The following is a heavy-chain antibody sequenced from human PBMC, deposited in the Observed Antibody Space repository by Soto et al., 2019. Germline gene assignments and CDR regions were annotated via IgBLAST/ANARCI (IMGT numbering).Heavy chain of an antibody. CDR3: AKASRYQLLFSFDY. J-gene: IGHJ4*02. Sequence: PGGSLRLPCAASGFTFSSYAMSWVRQAPGKGLEWVSAISGSGGSTYYADSVKGRFTISRDNSKNTLYLQMNSLRAEDTAVYYCAKASRYQLLFSFDYWGRGTLVTVS. V-gene: IGHV3-23*01. CDR1: GFTFSSYA. CDR2: ISGSGGST. D-gene: IGHD2-2*01.